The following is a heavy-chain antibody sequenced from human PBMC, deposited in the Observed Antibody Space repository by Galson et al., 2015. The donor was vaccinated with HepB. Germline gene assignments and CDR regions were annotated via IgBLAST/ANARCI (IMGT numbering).Heavy chain of an antibody. J-gene: IGHJ2*01. CDR1: GFIFDDYA. V-gene: IGHV3-9*01. CDR2: ISWNSDKL. CDR3: ARAGYRGGDCYAIQRYWYFDL. Sequence: SLRLSCAVSGFIFDDYAMHWVRQAPGKGLEWVSGISWNSDKLGYADSVKGRFTISRDNAKNSLYLQMNSLRAEDTAFYYCARAGYRGGDCYAIQRYWYFDLWGRGTLVTVSS. D-gene: IGHD2-21*02.